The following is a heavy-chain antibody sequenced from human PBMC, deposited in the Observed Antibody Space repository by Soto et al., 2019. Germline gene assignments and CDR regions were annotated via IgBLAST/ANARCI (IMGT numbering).Heavy chain of an antibody. Sequence: QLQLQESGPGLVKPSETLSLTCTVSGDAGGFISSSSYHWGWIRQPPVKGLEWIGNIYYSGSTYYNPSLTRRVTISGDTATTQLSLRLTSVTAADPAVYYCARHPPYGPLDYWGQGTLVTVSS. D-gene: IGHD4-17*01. CDR3: ARHPPYGPLDY. V-gene: IGHV4-39*01. CDR1: GDAGGFISSSSYH. CDR2: IYYSGST. J-gene: IGHJ4*02.